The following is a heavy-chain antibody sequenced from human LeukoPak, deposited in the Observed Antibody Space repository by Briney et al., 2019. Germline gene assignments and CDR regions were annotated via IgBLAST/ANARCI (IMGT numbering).Heavy chain of an antibody. CDR3: ARAPEGGSGWYESFQH. V-gene: IGHV4-31*03. D-gene: IGHD6-19*01. CDR1: GGSIRSGDFY. CDR2: IYYSGRT. J-gene: IGHJ1*01. Sequence: SETLSLSCTVSGGSIRSGDFYWSWIRQHPGKGLEWFGYIYYSGRTYYNPSLKSRVTISVDTSKNQFSLKLSSVTAADTAVYYCARAPEGGSGWYESFQHWGQGTLVTVSS.